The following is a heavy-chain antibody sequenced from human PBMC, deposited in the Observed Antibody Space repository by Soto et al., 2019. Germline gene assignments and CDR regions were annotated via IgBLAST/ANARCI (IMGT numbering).Heavy chain of an antibody. CDR3: ARVGPDWYFDL. CDR2: INPISGVT. Sequence: ASVNVSFKASGRAFTSYTISWVRQAPGQGLEWMGWINPISGVTNYAQKFQGWVTMTADTSISTAYMELSRLRSDDTAVYYCARVGPDWYFDLWGRGTLVTVSS. V-gene: IGHV1-2*04. CDR1: GRAFTSYT. J-gene: IGHJ2*01.